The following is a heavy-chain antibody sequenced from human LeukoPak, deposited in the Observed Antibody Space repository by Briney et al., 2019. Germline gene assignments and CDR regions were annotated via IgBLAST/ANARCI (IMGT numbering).Heavy chain of an antibody. CDR2: IYYSGST. CDR3: ARVSGITMIVVVNSDAFDI. D-gene: IGHD3-22*01. V-gene: IGHV4-39*07. J-gene: IGHJ3*02. CDR1: GGSVSSSSYY. Sequence: SETLSLTCTVSGGSVSSSSYYWGWIRQPPGKGLEWIGSIYYSGSTYYNPSLKSRVTISVDTSKNQFSLKLSSVTAADTAVYYCARVSGITMIVVVNSDAFDIWGQGTMVTVSS.